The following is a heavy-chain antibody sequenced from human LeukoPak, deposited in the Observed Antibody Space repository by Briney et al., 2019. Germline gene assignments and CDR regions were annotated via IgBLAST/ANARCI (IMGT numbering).Heavy chain of an antibody. J-gene: IGHJ5*02. CDR1: GGSISSGGYC. Sequence: SETLSLTCTVSGGSISSGGYCWSWIRQHPGKGLEWIGYIYYSGSTYYNPSLKSRVSISLDTSKNQFSLKLSSVTAADTAVYYCARNHYDVWSGYPYNWLDPWGQGTQVTVSS. CDR3: ARNHYDVWSGYPYNWLDP. CDR2: IYYSGST. V-gene: IGHV4-31*03. D-gene: IGHD3-3*01.